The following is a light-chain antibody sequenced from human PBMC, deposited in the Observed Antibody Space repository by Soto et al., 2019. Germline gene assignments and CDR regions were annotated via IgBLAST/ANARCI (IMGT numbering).Light chain of an antibody. J-gene: IGLJ1*01. CDR1: SSDIGNYNY. CDR2: DVT. Sequence: QSALTQPRSVSGSPGQSVTISCTGTSSDIGNYNYVSWYRHHPGEAPKLIIYDVTKRPSGVPDRLSGSKSGNTASLTISGLQAEDEADYYCCSYAGSDVFGTGTKLTVL. CDR3: CSYAGSDV. V-gene: IGLV2-11*01.